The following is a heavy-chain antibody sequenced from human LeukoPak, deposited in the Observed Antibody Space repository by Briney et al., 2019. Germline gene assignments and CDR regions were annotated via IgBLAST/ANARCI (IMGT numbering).Heavy chain of an antibody. CDR3: ATHIPWDI. D-gene: IGHD2-21*01. Sequence: GESLRLSCAASGFTFSNSWMIWVRQAPGKGLEWVGRIKSKTDGGTIDYAAPVKGRFSISRDDSKDTMYLQMNSLKSDDTAVYYCATHIPWDIWGPGTMVTVSS. V-gene: IGHV3-15*01. CDR1: GFTFSNSW. CDR2: IKSKTDGGTI. J-gene: IGHJ3*02.